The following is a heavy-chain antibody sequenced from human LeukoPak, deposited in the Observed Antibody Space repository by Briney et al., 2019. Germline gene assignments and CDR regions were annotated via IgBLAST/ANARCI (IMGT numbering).Heavy chain of an antibody. J-gene: IGHJ6*03. CDR1: GGSISSGGYY. Sequence: KSSQTLSLTCTVSGGSISSGGYYWSWIRQPPGKGLEWIGYIYHSGSTYYNPSLKSRVTISVDRSKNQFSLKLSSVTAADTAVYYCAGSGYESHYYYYYMDVWGKGTTVTVSS. CDR2: IYHSGST. D-gene: IGHD5-12*01. V-gene: IGHV4-30-2*01. CDR3: AGSGYESHYYYYYMDV.